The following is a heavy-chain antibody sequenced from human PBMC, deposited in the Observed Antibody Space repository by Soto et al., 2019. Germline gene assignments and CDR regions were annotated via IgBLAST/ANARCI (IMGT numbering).Heavy chain of an antibody. V-gene: IGHV3-66*01. D-gene: IGHD2-2*01. CDR3: SRRAYPSDY. CDR1: RFTVGNNY. CDR2: IYSGGTT. Sequence: EVQLVESGGGLVQPGGSLRLSCAVSRFTVGNNYMSWVRQAPGKGLEWVSLIYSGGTTGYADSVKGRFTISRDSSRNTVYLQMNSVKADDTAVYYCSRRAYPSDYWGQGTLVTVSS. J-gene: IGHJ4*02.